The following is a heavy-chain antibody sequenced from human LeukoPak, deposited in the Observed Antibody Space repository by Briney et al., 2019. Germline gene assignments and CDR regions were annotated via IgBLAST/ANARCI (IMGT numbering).Heavy chain of an antibody. V-gene: IGHV4-39*02. CDR1: GGSISSSSYY. Sequence: SETLSLTCTVSGGSISSSSYYWGWIRQPPGKGLEWIGSIYYSGSTYYNPSLKSGVTISVDTSKNQFSLKLSSVTAADTAVYYCAREGKVPAANEYNWFDPWGQGTLVTVSS. CDR2: IYYSGST. CDR3: AREGKVPAANEYNWFDP. J-gene: IGHJ5*02. D-gene: IGHD2-2*01.